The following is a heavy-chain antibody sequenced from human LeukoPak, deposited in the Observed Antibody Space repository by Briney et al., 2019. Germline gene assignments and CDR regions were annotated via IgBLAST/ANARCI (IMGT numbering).Heavy chain of an antibody. CDR2: INHSGST. V-gene: IGHV4-34*01. Sequence: SETLSLTCAVYSESFSGYYWSWIRQPPGKGLEWIAEINHSGSTKYNPSLKSRVIISVDTSKNQFSLKLTSVTAADTAVSYCAAVPESYYTVYYFNYWGQGTLVTVSS. CDR1: SESFSGYY. J-gene: IGHJ4*02. D-gene: IGHD3-10*01. CDR3: AAVPESYYTVYYFNY.